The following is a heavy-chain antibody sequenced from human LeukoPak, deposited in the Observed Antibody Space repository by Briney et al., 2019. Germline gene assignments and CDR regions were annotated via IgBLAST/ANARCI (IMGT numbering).Heavy chain of an antibody. CDR3: AKDRAYGSGSYYNGLLDY. V-gene: IGHV3-30*18. CDR2: ISYDGSNK. D-gene: IGHD3-10*01. CDR1: GFTFSNYG. J-gene: IGHJ4*02. Sequence: GGSLRLSCAASGFTFSNYGMHWVRQAPGKGLEWVAVISYDGSNKYYADSVKGRFTISRDNSKNTLYLQMNSLRAEDTAVYYCAKDRAYGSGSYYNGLLDYWGQGTLVTVSS.